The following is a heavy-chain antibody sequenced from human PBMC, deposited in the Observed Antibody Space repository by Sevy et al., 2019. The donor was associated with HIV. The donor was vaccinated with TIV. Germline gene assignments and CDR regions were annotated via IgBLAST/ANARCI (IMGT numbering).Heavy chain of an antibody. CDR2: IYYSGST. V-gene: IGHV4-59*01. Sequence: SETLSLTCTVSGGSISSYYWIWIRQPPGKGLEWIGYIYYSGSTNYNPSLKSRVTISVDTSKNQFSLKLSSVTAADTAVYYCARDQFNWAGFDYWGQGTLVTVSS. CDR1: GGSISSYY. D-gene: IGHD1-1*01. CDR3: ARDQFNWAGFDY. J-gene: IGHJ4*02.